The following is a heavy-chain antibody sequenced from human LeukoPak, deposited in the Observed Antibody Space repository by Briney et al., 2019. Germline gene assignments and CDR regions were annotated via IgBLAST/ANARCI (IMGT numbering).Heavy chain of an antibody. V-gene: IGHV6-1*01. Sequence: SQTLSLTCAISGDSVSSNRASWTWIRQSPSRGLEWLGRTYYRSKWYNDYAVSLKSRISINPDTSKNQFSLQLNSVTPEDTAVYYCSRSDGGSDFDYWGRGTLVTVSS. CDR1: GDSVSSNRAS. D-gene: IGHD5-24*01. CDR3: SRSDGGSDFDY. J-gene: IGHJ4*02. CDR2: TYYRSKWYN.